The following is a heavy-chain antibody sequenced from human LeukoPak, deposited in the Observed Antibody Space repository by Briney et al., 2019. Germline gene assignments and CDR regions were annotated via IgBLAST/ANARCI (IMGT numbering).Heavy chain of an antibody. CDR2: ISTSGST. CDR3: ARGLPSYGDYVDYYFYMDV. J-gene: IGHJ6*03. D-gene: IGHD4-17*01. Sequence: PSETLSLTCTVSGDSISGFYWSWIRHPAGQGLQWIGRISTSGSTNYNPSLKSRVTMSVDRSTNEFSLTLRSVTAADTALYYCARGLPSYGDYVDYYFYMDVWGKGTTVTVCS. V-gene: IGHV4-4*07. CDR1: GDSISGFY.